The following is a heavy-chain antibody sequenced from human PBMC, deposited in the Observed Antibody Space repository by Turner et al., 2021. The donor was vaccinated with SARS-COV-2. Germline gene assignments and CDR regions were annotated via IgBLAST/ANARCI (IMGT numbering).Heavy chain of an antibody. J-gene: IGHJ5*02. CDR2: IYYSGST. D-gene: IGHD6-13*01. CDR3: ARHWEVAAAAYLARFDP. Sequence: QLQLQESGPGLVKPSETLSLTCTVSGGPISSSSYYWGWIRQPPGKGLEWIGSIYYSGSTYYNPSLKCRVTISVDTSKNHFSLKLSSVTAADTALYYCARHWEVAAAAYLARFDPWGQGTLVTVSS. V-gene: IGHV4-39*01. CDR1: GGPISSSSYY.